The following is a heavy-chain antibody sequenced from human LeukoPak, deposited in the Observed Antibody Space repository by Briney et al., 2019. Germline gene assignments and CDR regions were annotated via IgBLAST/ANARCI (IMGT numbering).Heavy chain of an antibody. CDR1: GASISSSTYY. Sequence: SETLSLTCTVSGASISSSTYYWGWIRQPPGKGLEWIGSIYYSGSTYYNPSLESRVTISVDTSKNQFSLKLSSVTAADTAVYYCARGPGGYSYGYYFDYWGQGTLVTVSS. J-gene: IGHJ4*02. CDR3: ARGPGGYSYGYYFDY. CDR2: IYYSGST. D-gene: IGHD5-18*01. V-gene: IGHV4-39*07.